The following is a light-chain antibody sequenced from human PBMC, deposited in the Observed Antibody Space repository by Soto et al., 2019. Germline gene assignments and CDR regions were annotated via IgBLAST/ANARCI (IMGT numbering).Light chain of an antibody. Sequence: QSALTQPRSVSGSPGQSVTISCTGTSIDVGGYNYVSWYQQHPGKAPKLMIYDVSKRPSGVPDRFSGSKSGNTASLTISRLQAEDGADYYCCSYAGSPYVFGTGTKVTVL. CDR1: SIDVGGYNY. CDR2: DVS. V-gene: IGLV2-11*01. CDR3: CSYAGSPYV. J-gene: IGLJ1*01.